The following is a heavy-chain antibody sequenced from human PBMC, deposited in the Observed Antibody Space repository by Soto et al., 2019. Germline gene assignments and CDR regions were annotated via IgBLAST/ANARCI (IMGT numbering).Heavy chain of an antibody. Sequence: SGPTLVNPTQTLTLTCTFSGFSLSTSGMRVSWIRQPPGKALEWLARIDWDDDKFYSTSLKTRLTISKDTSKNQVVLTMTNMDPVDTATYYCAGGYYYGGGYGMEVWGQGTTVTVS. V-gene: IGHV2-70*04. J-gene: IGHJ6*02. CDR2: IDWDDDK. CDR1: GFSLSTSGMR. D-gene: IGHD3-22*01. CDR3: AGGYYYGGGYGMEV.